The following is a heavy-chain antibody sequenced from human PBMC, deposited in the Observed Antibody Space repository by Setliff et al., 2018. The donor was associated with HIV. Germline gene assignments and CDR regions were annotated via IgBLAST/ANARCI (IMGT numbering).Heavy chain of an antibody. J-gene: IGHJ6*03. D-gene: IGHD2-15*01. V-gene: IGHV1-8*01. CDR1: GYTSTSYD. CDR3: ARTRSGGSSVYYYYYMDV. Sequence: ASVKVSCKASGYTSTSYDINWARQATGQGLEWMGWMNPDSGNTGSAQNFQGRLTITWNTSISTAYMELGSLRFDDTAVYFCARTRSGGSSVYYYYYMDVWGQGTAVTVSS. CDR2: MNPDSGNT.